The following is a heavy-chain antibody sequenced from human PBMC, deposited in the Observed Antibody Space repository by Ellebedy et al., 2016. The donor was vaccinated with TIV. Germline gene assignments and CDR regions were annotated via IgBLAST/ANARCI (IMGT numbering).Heavy chain of an antibody. D-gene: IGHD6-13*01. J-gene: IGHJ1*01. CDR1: GLPFTNSW. V-gene: IGHV3-23*01. CDR3: ATALRGQQLIPEYFQH. CDR2: ISGSGVST. Sequence: GGSLRLSXVASGLPFTNSWMTWVRQTPGKGLEWVSGISGSGVSTYYADPVKGRFTISRDNSRNIVYLQLNSLRAEDTALYYCATALRGQQLIPEYFQHWGQGTLVTVSS.